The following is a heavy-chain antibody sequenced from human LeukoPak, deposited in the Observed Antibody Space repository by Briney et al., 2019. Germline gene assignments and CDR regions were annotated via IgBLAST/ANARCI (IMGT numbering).Heavy chain of an antibody. D-gene: IGHD2-2*01. V-gene: IGHV3-23*01. Sequence: GGSLRLSCAASGFTFSSYAMSWVRQAPGKGLEWVSAISGSGGSTYYADSVKGRFTISRDNSKNTLYLQMNSLRAEDTAVYYCAKVRGYCSSTSCYGGYFDYWGQGTLVTVSS. CDR3: AKVRGYCSSTSCYGGYFDY. J-gene: IGHJ4*02. CDR1: GFTFSSYA. CDR2: ISGSGGST.